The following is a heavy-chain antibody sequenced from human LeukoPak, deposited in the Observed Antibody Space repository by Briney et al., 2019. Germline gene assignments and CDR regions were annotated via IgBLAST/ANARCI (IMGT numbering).Heavy chain of an antibody. CDR2: INHSGST. CDR1: GGSISSSSYY. D-gene: IGHD6-13*01. Sequence: SETLSLTCTVSGGSISSSSYYWGWIRQPPGKGLEWIGEINHSGSTNYNPSLKSRVTISIDTSKNQFLLKMNSVTAADTAVYYCARLKVAYSSSWYYFDYWGQGTLVTVSS. CDR3: ARLKVAYSSSWYYFDY. V-gene: IGHV4-39*06. J-gene: IGHJ4*02.